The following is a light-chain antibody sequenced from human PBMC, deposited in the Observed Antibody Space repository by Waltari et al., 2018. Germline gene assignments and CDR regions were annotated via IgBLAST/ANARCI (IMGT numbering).Light chain of an antibody. CDR3: QQYNSFSFT. CDR2: KAS. CDR1: QRISNW. J-gene: IGKJ3*01. V-gene: IGKV1-5*03. Sequence: DIQMTQYPSTLSASVGDRVTITCRASQRISNWVAWYQQKPGKAPHLLIYKASTSEGGVPSRFSGSGSGTEFTLTISSLQPDDFATYYCQQYNSFSFTFGPGTKVDI.